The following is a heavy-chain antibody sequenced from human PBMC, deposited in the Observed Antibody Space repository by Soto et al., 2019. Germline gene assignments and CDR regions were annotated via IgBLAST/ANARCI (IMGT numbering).Heavy chain of an antibody. V-gene: IGHV4-34*01. CDR2: INHSGST. CDR1: GGSFSGYY. J-gene: IGHJ4*02. Sequence: SSETLSLTCAVYGGSFSGYYWSWIRQPPGKGLEWIGEINHSGSTNYNPSLKSRVTISVDTSKNQFSLKLSSVTAADTAVYYCARGRSIYGDPPGGDYWGQGTLVTVSS. D-gene: IGHD4-17*01. CDR3: ARGRSIYGDPPGGDY.